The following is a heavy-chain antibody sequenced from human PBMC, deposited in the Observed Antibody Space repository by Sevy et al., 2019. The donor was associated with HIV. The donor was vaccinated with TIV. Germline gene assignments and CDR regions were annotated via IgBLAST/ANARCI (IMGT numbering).Heavy chain of an antibody. CDR3: AKEDYGGNLPNYFAS. CDR2: IYSGGST. V-gene: IGHV3-53*05. D-gene: IGHD4-17*01. J-gene: IGHJ4*02. CDR1: GFTVSSSY. Sequence: GGSLRLSCAASGFTVSSSYMTWVRQPPGKGLEWVSVIYSGGSTYYADSVKGRFTISRDNSKNTLYLQMDSVRPEDTAVYYCAKEDYGGNLPNYFASWGQRTRVTVSS.